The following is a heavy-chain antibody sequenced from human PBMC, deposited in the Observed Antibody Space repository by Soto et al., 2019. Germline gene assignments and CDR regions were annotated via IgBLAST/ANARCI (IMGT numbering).Heavy chain of an antibody. J-gene: IGHJ4*02. CDR3: ARILGVGLLPPTVDY. CDR2: IFSNDEK. D-gene: IGHD1-26*01. Sequence: SGPTLVNPTETLTLTCTVSGFSLSNARMGVSWIRQPPGKALEWLAHIFSNDEKSYSTSLKSRLTISKDTSKSQVVLTMTNMDPVDTATYYCARILGVGLLPPTVDYWGQGTLVTVSS. CDR1: GFSLSNARMG. V-gene: IGHV2-26*01.